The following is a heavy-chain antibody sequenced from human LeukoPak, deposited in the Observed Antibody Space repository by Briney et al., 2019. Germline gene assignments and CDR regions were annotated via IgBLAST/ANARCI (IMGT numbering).Heavy chain of an antibody. CDR1: GFIFSNYW. CDR3: ARKVRSGSYLNYYYYGMDV. Sequence: GGSLRLSCAGSGFIFSNYWMSWVRQAPGKGLEWVANIKQDGSEQYYVDSVKGRFTTSRDNAKNSLYLQMNSLRAEDTAVYYCARKVRSGSYLNYYYYGMDVWGQGTTVTVSS. D-gene: IGHD3-10*01. V-gene: IGHV3-7*01. CDR2: IKQDGSEQ. J-gene: IGHJ6*02.